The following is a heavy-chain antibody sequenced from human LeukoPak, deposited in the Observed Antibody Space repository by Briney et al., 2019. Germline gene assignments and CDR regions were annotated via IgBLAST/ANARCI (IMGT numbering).Heavy chain of an antibody. CDR3: ARGKRDGYNYGAFDI. CDR1: GFTVSINY. Sequence: GGSLRLSCAASGFTVSINYMSWVRQAPGKGLEWVSVIYSGGSTYYADSVKGRFTISRHNSKNTLYLQMNSLRAEDTAVYYCARGKRDGYNYGAFDIWGQGTMVTVSS. CDR2: IYSGGST. V-gene: IGHV3-53*04. J-gene: IGHJ3*02. D-gene: IGHD5-12*01.